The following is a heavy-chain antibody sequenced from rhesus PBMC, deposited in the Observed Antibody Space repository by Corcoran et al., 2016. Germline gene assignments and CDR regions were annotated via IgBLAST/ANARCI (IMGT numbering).Heavy chain of an antibody. D-gene: IGHD6-25*01. CDR2: SSYSGST. J-gene: IGHJ4*01. V-gene: IGHV4-122*02. Sequence: QVQLQESGPGLVKPSETLSLTCAVSGGSISSSYYYGSWIRQAPGKGLEWIGSSSYSGSTSYNPSLRSRVTISRDTSKNQFSLKRSSVTAADTAVYYCAREKRAMAAADYWGQGVLVTVFS. CDR1: GGSISSSYYY. CDR3: AREKRAMAAADY.